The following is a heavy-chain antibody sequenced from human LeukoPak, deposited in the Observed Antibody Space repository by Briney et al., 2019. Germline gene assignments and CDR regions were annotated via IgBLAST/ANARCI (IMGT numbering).Heavy chain of an antibody. V-gene: IGHV5-51*01. Sequence: ESLKISCKGSGYSFTSYWIGWVRQMPGKGLEWMGIIYPGDSDTRYSPSFQGQVTISADKSISTAYLQWSSLKASDTAMYYCAAVTMVRGGINWFDPWGQGTLVTVSS. CDR1: GYSFTSYW. D-gene: IGHD3-10*01. J-gene: IGHJ5*02. CDR2: IYPGDSDT. CDR3: AAVTMVRGGINWFDP.